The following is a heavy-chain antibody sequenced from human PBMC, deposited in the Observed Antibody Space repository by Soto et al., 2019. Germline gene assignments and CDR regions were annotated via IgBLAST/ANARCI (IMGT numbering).Heavy chain of an antibody. D-gene: IGHD6-6*01. Sequence: GASVKVSCKASGGTFSSYAISWVRQAPGQGLEWMGGIIPIFGTANYAQKFQGRVTITADESTSTAYMELSSLRSEDTAVYYCARDPVPEAALLYSSYGMDVWGQGTTVTVSS. V-gene: IGHV1-69*13. J-gene: IGHJ6*02. CDR1: GGTFSSYA. CDR2: IIPIFGTA. CDR3: ARDPVPEAALLYSSYGMDV.